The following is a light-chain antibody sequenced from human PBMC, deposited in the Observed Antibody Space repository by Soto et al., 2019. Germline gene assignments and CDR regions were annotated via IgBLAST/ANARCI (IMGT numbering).Light chain of an antibody. Sequence: IQMPQSRSSRSAFVGDRVTITCRASQSISNYLNWYQPKPGRAPKLLIYAASTLQSGVPARFSGSGSGTEFTLTITSLQPEDFATYYCLQLTSFPITFGQGTRLE. V-gene: IGKV1-9*01. CDR3: LQLTSFPIT. CDR1: QSISNY. J-gene: IGKJ5*01. CDR2: AAS.